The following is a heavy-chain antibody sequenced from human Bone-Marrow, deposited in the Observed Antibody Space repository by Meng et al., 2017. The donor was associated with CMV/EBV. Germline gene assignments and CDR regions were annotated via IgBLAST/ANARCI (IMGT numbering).Heavy chain of an antibody. CDR3: ARDSPDYGDYLFDY. CDR2: ISSSGSTI. V-gene: IGHV3-11*01. Sequence: GESLKISCAASGFTFSDYYMSWIRQAPGKGLEWVSYISSSGSTIYYADSVKGRFTISRDNSKNTLYLQMNSLRAEDTAVYYCARDSPDYGDYLFDYWGQGVVVTVSS. CDR1: GFTFSDYY. J-gene: IGHJ4*02. D-gene: IGHD4-17*01.